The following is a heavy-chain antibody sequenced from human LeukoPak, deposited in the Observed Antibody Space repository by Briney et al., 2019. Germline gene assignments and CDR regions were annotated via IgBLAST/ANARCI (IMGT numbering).Heavy chain of an antibody. J-gene: IGHJ4*02. CDR1: GFTFTSYA. CDR3: ARVLFGYSYGYYFDY. D-gene: IGHD5-18*01. Sequence: GGSLRLSCAASGFTFTSYAMSWVRQAPGKGLEWVSGIGGGGGGTYYADSVKGRFTIYRDNSKNTLYLQMNSLRAEDTAVYYCARVLFGYSYGYYFDYWGQGTLVTVSS. V-gene: IGHV3-23*01. CDR2: IGGGGGGT.